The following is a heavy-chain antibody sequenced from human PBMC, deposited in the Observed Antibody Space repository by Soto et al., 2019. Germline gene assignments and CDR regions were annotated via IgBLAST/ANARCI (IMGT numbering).Heavy chain of an antibody. CDR1: GFTFSSYG. V-gene: IGHV3-33*01. CDR2: IWYDGSNK. J-gene: IGHJ3*02. Sequence: GGSLRLSCAASGFTFSSYGMHWVRQAPGKGLEWVAVIWYDGSNKYYADSVKGRFTISRDNSKNTLYPQMNSLRAEDTAVYYCAGVSDAFDIWGQGTMVTVSS. CDR3: AGVSDAFDI.